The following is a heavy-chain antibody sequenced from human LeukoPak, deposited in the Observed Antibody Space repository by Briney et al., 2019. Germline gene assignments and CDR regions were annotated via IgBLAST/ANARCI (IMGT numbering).Heavy chain of an antibody. CDR3: ARDLKGSSSGVAAD. J-gene: IGHJ4*02. V-gene: IGHV4-59*01. D-gene: IGHD6-6*01. Sequence: PSETLSLTCTVSGGSISSYYWSWIRQPPGKRLEWIGYIYYSGSTNYNPSLKSRVTISVDTSKNQFSLKLSSVTAADTAVYYCARDLKGSSSGVAADWGQGTLVTVSS. CDR2: IYYSGST. CDR1: GGSISSYY.